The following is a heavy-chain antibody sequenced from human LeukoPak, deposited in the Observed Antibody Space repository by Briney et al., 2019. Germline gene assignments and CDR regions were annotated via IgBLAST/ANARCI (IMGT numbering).Heavy chain of an antibody. CDR2: ISYDGSNK. V-gene: IGHV3-30*18. CDR3: AKDAGIAAAGAPDY. Sequence: PGGSLRLSCAASGFTFSSYGMHWVRQAPDKGLEWVAVISYDGSNKYYADSVKGRFTISRDNSKNTLYVQMKSLRAEDTAVYYCAKDAGIAAAGAPDYWGQGTLVTVSS. D-gene: IGHD6-13*01. CDR1: GFTFSSYG. J-gene: IGHJ4*02.